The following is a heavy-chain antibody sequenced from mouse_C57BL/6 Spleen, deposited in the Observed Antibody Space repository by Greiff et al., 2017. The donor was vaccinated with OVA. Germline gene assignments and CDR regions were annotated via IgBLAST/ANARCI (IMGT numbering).Heavy chain of an antibody. Sequence: QVQLQQPGAELVKPGASVKLSCKASGYTFTSYWMQWVKQRPGQGLEWIGEIDPSDSYTNYNQKFQGKATLTVDTSSSTAYMQLSILTSEDSSVYYCARTMVRLPLDYWGQGTTLTVSS. CDR1: GYTFTSYW. CDR2: IDPSDSYT. D-gene: IGHD1-1*02. CDR3: ARTMVRLPLDY. V-gene: IGHV1-50*01. J-gene: IGHJ2*01.